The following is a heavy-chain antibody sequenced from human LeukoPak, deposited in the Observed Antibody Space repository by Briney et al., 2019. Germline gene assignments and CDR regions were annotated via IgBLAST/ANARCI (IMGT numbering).Heavy chain of an antibody. CDR2: IYHSGST. J-gene: IGHJ4*02. V-gene: IGHV4-30-2*01. CDR3: ATDLGAPQGY. Sequence: SETLSLTCAVSGGSISSGGYSWSWIRQPPGKGLEWIGYIYHSGSTYYNPSLKSRVTISVDRSKNQFSLKLSSVTAADTAVYYCATDLGAPQGYWGQGTLVTVSS. CDR1: GGSISSGGYS. D-gene: IGHD1-26*01.